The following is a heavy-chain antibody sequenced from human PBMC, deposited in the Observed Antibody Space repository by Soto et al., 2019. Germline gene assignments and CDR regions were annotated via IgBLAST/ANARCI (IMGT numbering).Heavy chain of an antibody. D-gene: IGHD6-13*01. CDR1: GFTFSNHA. J-gene: IGHJ4*02. Sequence: GGSLRLSCAASGFTFSNHAMNWVRQAPGKGLEWVSSISGNGVGTYYAAAVRGRFTIFRDNSKSTLYLQMNSLRVEDTAVYFCAKEVYSSSWYGCDYWSQGTLVTVSS. CDR3: AKEVYSSSWYGCDY. V-gene: IGHV3-23*01. CDR2: ISGNGVGT.